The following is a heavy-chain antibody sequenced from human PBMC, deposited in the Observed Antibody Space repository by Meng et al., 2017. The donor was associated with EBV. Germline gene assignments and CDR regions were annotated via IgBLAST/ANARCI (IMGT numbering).Heavy chain of an antibody. CDR3: ARSSPVRFGELSN. J-gene: IGHJ4*02. D-gene: IGHD3-10*01. V-gene: IGHV4-39*07. CDR2: IYYSGST. Sequence: QLQLQESGPGLVKPSETLSLPCTVSGGSISSSSYYWGWIHQPPGKGLEWIGSIYYSGSTYYNPSLKSRVTISVDTSRNQFSLKLSSVTAADTAVYYCARSSPVRFGELSNWGQGTLVTVSS. CDR1: GGSISSSSYY.